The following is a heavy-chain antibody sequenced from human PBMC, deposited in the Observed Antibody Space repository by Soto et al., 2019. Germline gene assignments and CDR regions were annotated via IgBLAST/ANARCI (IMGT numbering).Heavy chain of an antibody. V-gene: IGHV4-30-2*01. D-gene: IGHD2-2*01. Sequence: TSETLSLTCAVSGGAISSGGYSWSWIRQPPGKGLEWIGYIYHSGSTYYNPSLKSRVTISVDRSKNQFSLKLSSVTAADTAVYYCARVPDRWGQGTLVTVSS. CDR3: ARVPDR. CDR2: IYHSGST. J-gene: IGHJ5*02. CDR1: GGAISSGGYS.